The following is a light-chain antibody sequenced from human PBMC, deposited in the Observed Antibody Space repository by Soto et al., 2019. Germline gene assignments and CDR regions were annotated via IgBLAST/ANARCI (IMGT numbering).Light chain of an antibody. J-gene: IGKJ1*01. CDR1: QSVGSNY. V-gene: IGKV3-20*01. CDR2: GAS. CDR3: QLSDSSLQT. Sequence: EIVLTQSPGTLSLSPGERATLSCRASQSVGSNYLAWYQQKPGQAPSLLIYGASNRATGIPDRFTGSGSGTDFTLTISRLEADDFAVYYCQLSDSSLQTFGHGTKVEIK.